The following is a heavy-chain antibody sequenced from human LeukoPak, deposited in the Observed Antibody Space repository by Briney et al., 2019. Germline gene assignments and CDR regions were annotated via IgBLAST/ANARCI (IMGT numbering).Heavy chain of an antibody. V-gene: IGHV4-30-4*01. Sequence: SQTLSLTCTVSGGSLSSGDYYWSWIRQPPGTGLEWIGYIYYSGSTHYNPSLKSRISISVDTSKNQFSLKLSSVTAADTAVYYCASYYGSGSYPLFNYWGQGTLVTVSS. D-gene: IGHD3-10*01. CDR2: IYYSGST. CDR1: GGSLSSGDYY. CDR3: ASYYGSGSYPLFNY. J-gene: IGHJ4*02.